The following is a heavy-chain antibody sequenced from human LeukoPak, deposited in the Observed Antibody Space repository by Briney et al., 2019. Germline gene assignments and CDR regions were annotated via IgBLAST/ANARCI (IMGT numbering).Heavy chain of an antibody. J-gene: IGHJ1*01. D-gene: IGHD3-22*01. CDR3: ARASYYDSSGYYYQPFQH. Sequence: SETLSLTCTVSGGSISSYYWSWIRQPAGKGLEWVGRIYTSGSTNYNPSLKSRVNMSVDTSKNQFSLKLSSVTAADTAVYYCARASYYDSSGYYYQPFQHWGQGTLVTVSS. CDR2: IYTSGST. V-gene: IGHV4-4*07. CDR1: GGSISSYY.